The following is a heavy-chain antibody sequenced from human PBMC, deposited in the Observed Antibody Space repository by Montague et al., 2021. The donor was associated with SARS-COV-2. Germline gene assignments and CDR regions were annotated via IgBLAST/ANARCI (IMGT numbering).Heavy chain of an antibody. CDR2: SGST. D-gene: IGHD7-27*01. J-gene: IGHJ4*02. V-gene: IGHV4-39*01. Sequence: SGSTYYNPSLKSRVTISVDTSKNQCSLKLNSVTAADTAVHFCARHATGDGDFWGQGTLV. CDR3: ARHATGDGDF.